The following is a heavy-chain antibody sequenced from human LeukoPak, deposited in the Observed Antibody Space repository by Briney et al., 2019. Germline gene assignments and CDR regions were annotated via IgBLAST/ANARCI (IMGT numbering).Heavy chain of an antibody. D-gene: IGHD6-6*01. Sequence: GGSLRLTCAASGFSFSNFWMSWVRQAPEKGLEWVANIKPDGSATNYVDSVKGRFTISRDNAKNSLDLQMNSLRAEDTAVYYCARGGGSSSWGQGTLVTVSS. V-gene: IGHV3-7*01. J-gene: IGHJ5*02. CDR1: GFSFSNFW. CDR3: ARGGGSSS. CDR2: IKPDGSAT.